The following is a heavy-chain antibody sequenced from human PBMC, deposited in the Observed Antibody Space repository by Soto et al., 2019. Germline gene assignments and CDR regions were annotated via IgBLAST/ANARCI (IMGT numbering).Heavy chain of an antibody. CDR2: VYHNGST. J-gene: IGHJ3*01. D-gene: IGHD3-22*01. Sequence: QLQLQESGSGLVKPSQTLSLTCAVSGGSISSAGYSWNWVRQPPGKGLEWIGYVYHNGSTYYNPSLKSRVTTSVDRSRNQFSLKLRSVTAADTAVYYCARGFHYYDSSDYGAFDVWGQGTMVTVSS. V-gene: IGHV4-30-2*01. CDR1: GGSISSAGYS. CDR3: ARGFHYYDSSDYGAFDV.